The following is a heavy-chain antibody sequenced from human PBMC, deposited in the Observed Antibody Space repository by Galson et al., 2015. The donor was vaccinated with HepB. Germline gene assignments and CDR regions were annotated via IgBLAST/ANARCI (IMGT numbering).Heavy chain of an antibody. V-gene: IGHV3-7*01. CDR2: IKPDGTET. D-gene: IGHD2-8*01. CDR1: GITFSSYW. CDR3: ATGGLMYAFDI. Sequence: LRLSCAVSGITFSSYWMNWLRQAPGKGLECVASIKPDGTETQYVDPVRGRFTISRDNAKNSLYLQMNSLTVEDTAVYYCATGGLMYAFDIWGRGTKVTVSS. J-gene: IGHJ3*02.